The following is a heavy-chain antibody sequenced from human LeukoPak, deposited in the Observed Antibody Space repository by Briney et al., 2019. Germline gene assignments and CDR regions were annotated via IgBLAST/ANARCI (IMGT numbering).Heavy chain of an antibody. CDR1: GFTFDGYA. Sequence: GGSLRLPCAASGFTFDGYAMHWVRQAPGKGLEWVSGISWNSGSIGYADSVKGRFTISRDNAKNSLYLQMNSLRAEDTALYYCAKGSIAVALDYWGQGALVTVSS. J-gene: IGHJ4*02. CDR3: AKGSIAVALDY. D-gene: IGHD6-19*01. V-gene: IGHV3-9*01. CDR2: ISWNSGSI.